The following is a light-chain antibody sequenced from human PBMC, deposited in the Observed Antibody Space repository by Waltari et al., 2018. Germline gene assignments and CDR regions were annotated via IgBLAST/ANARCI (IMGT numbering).Light chain of an antibody. V-gene: IGKV3-15*01. CDR3: QQSKDWPIT. Sequence: EILMTQSPATLSVSPGERATLSCRASQNIDNSLTWYQQKPCQAPRLLMFGASTRATGFPARFSGSGSGTEFTLTITSVQSEDFAVYYCQQSKDWPITFGQGTRLDIK. CDR1: QNIDNS. CDR2: GAS. J-gene: IGKJ5*01.